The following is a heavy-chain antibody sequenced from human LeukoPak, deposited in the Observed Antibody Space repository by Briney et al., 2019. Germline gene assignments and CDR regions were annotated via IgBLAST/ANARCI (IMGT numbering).Heavy chain of an antibody. CDR2: IYYSGTT. J-gene: IGHJ4*02. Sequence: SETLSLTCTVSGGSISSSSYYWGWIRQPPGKGLEWIGSIYYSGTTNYNPSLKSRVTISVDTSKNQFSLKLSSVTAADTAVYYCTREKSYGYIRADSWGQGTLVAVSS. D-gene: IGHD3-16*01. CDR3: TREKSYGYIRADS. CDR1: GGSISSSSYY. V-gene: IGHV4-39*07.